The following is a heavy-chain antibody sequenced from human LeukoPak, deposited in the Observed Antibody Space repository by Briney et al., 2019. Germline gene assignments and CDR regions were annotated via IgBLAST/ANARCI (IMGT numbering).Heavy chain of an antibody. CDR2: IYASGST. CDR1: GGSISSSY. D-gene: IGHD6-13*01. CDR3: ARDGSSWPFFDS. J-gene: IGHJ4*02. V-gene: IGHV4-4*07. Sequence: ASETLSLTCTVSGGSISSSYWSWIRQPAGKGLEWIGRIYASGSTNYNPSLKSRVTMSVDTSKNQSSLKLISVTAAGSAVYCCARDGSSWPFFDSWSQGTLVTVSS.